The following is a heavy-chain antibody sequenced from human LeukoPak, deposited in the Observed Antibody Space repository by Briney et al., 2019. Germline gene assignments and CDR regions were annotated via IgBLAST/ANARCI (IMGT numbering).Heavy chain of an antibody. CDR2: IYFTGTT. CDR3: ARTVGRQDYYYGMDV. Sequence: SETLSLTCTVSGGSISSSSNYWGWIRQPPGKGLEWIGSIYFTGTTYYNPSLKSRVTISVDTSKNQFSLKLSSVTAADTAVYYCARTVGRQDYYYGMDVWGQGTTVTVSS. V-gene: IGHV4-39*07. CDR1: GGSISSSSNY. J-gene: IGHJ6*02.